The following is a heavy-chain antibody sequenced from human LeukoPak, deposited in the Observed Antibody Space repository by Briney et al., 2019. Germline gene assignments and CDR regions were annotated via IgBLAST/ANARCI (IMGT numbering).Heavy chain of an antibody. Sequence: AGTLRLYCAASGFPFSNYSMNWVRQAQGKGLEWVSAISGSGASTYYADSVRGLFSISRANSKTTLHLQMNSLRAEATAEYYCAKGHSSGWFHFDYWGQGTLVTVSS. J-gene: IGHJ4*02. V-gene: IGHV3-23*01. CDR2: ISGSGAST. CDR3: AKGHSSGWFHFDY. CDR1: GFPFSNYS. D-gene: IGHD6-19*01.